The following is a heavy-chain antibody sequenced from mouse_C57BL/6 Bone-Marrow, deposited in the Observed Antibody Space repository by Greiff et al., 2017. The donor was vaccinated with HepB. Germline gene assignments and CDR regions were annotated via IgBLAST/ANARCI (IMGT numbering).Heavy chain of an antibody. J-gene: IGHJ3*01. CDR3: GEGGGFAY. Sequence: QVQLQQSGPELVKPGASVKLSCKASGYTFTSYDINWVKQRPGQGLEWIGWIYPRDGSTKYNEKFKGKATLTVDTSSSTAYMELHSLTSEDSAVYFWGEGGGFAYWGQGTLVTVSA. D-gene: IGHD2-13*01. V-gene: IGHV1-85*01. CDR1: GYTFTSYD. CDR2: IYPRDGST.